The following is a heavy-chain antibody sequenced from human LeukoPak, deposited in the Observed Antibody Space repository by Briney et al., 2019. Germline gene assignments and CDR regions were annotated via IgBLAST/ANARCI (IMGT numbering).Heavy chain of an antibody. CDR3: ARDLVTVTKGFDI. CDR1: GDSFSSHY. D-gene: IGHD4-17*01. Sequence: PSETLSLTCTVFGDSFSSHYWTWIRQPPRKGLEWIGYISYIGSTNYNPSLKSRVTISIDTSKNQFSLKLTSVTAADTAVYYCARDLVTVTKGFDIWGQGTMVSVSS. J-gene: IGHJ3*02. V-gene: IGHV4-59*11. CDR2: ISYIGST.